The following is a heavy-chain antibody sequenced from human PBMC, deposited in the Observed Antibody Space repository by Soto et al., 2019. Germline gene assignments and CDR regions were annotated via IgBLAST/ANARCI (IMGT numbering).Heavy chain of an antibody. CDR3: ARDKTFSSGSISPFVDY. CDR2: ISSSGSTI. Sequence: PGGSLRLSCAASGFTFSDYYMSWIRQAPGKGLECVSYISSSGSTIYYADSVKGRFTISRDNAKNPLYLQMNSLRAEDTAVYYCARDKTFSSGSISPFVDYWGQGTLVTVSS. CDR1: GFTFSDYY. V-gene: IGHV3-11*01. D-gene: IGHD6-19*01. J-gene: IGHJ4*02.